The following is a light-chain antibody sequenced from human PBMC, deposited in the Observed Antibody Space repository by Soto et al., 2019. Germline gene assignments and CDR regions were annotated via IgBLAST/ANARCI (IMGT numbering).Light chain of an antibody. CDR2: EVT. J-gene: IGLJ3*02. V-gene: IGLV2-14*01. CDR3: CSYTGSSTLV. Sequence: QAVVTQPASVSGSPGQSITISCTGTTSDFGGSNYVSWYQQDPGKAPKLMIYEVTNRPSGVSNRFSGSKSGNTASLTISGLQAEDEADYYCCSYTGSSTLVFGGGTKLTVL. CDR1: TSDFGGSNY.